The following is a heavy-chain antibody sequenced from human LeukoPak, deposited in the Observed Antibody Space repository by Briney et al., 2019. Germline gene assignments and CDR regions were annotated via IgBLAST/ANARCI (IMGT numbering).Heavy chain of an antibody. J-gene: IGHJ4*02. CDR1: GFTFSSYA. CDR2: ISGSGGST. V-gene: IGHV3-23*01. D-gene: IGHD2-21*02. Sequence: GGSLRLSCAASGFTFSSYAMSWVRQAPGKGLEWVSAISGSGGSTYYADSVKGWFTISRDNSKNTLYLQMNSLRAEDTAVYYCAKSDCGGDCHLLDYWGQGTLVTVSS. CDR3: AKSDCGGDCHLLDY.